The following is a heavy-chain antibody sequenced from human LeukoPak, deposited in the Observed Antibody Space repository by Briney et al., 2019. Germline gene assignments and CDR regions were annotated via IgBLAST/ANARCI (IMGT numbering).Heavy chain of an antibody. J-gene: IGHJ3*02. D-gene: IGHD2-21*01. CDR2: IYYSGST. Sequence: SETLSLTCTVSGGSISNNYWSWIRQPPGKGLEWIGNIYYSGSTNYNPSLRSRVIISVDTSKNQFSLKLSSVTAADTAVYYCARGRAHLWWNIWGQGTMVTVSS. CDR3: ARGRAHLWWNI. CDR1: GGSISNNY. V-gene: IGHV4-59*12.